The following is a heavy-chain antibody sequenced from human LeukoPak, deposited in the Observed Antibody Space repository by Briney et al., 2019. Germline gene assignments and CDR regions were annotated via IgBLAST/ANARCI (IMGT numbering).Heavy chain of an antibody. D-gene: IGHD3-3*01. J-gene: IGHJ4*02. Sequence: SETLSLTCTVSGGSLSSSSYYWGWIRQPPGKGLEWIGSIYYSGSTYYNPSLKSRVTISVDTSKNQFSLKLSSVTAADTAVYYCASSDGSIDFWSGYPNNDYWGQGTLVTVSS. V-gene: IGHV4-39*01. CDR2: IYYSGST. CDR3: ASSDGSIDFWSGYPNNDY. CDR1: GGSLSSSSYY.